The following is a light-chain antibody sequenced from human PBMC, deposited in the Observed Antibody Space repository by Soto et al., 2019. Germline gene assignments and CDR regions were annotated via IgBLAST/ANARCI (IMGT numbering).Light chain of an antibody. CDR2: DVS. CDR1: SSDVGGYNY. CDR3: SSYTSSSTRDV. J-gene: IGLJ1*01. Sequence: QSALTQPASVSGSPGQSITISCTGTSSDVGGYNYVSWYQQHPGKAPKLMIYDVSNRPSGVSNRFSGSKSGNTASLTISGLQAEDEADYYCSSYTSSSTRDVFGTGTKVT. V-gene: IGLV2-14*01.